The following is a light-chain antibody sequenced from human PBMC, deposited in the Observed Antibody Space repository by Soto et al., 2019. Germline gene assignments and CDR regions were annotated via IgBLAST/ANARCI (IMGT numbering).Light chain of an antibody. Sequence: EIVLTQSPGTLSLSPGERATLSCRASQSVSSSYLAWYQQKPGQAPRFLIYDASTRATGIPDRFSGSGSGTDFILTITRLEPEDFAVYYCQQYASSPLLTFGGGTKVDIK. J-gene: IGKJ4*01. V-gene: IGKV3-20*01. CDR2: DAS. CDR1: QSVSSSY. CDR3: QQYASSPLLT.